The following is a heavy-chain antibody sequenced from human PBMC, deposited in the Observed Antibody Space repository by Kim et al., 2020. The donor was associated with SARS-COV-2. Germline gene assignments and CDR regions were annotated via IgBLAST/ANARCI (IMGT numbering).Heavy chain of an antibody. V-gene: IGHV3-11*01. CDR1: GFIFSDYY. CDR2: ISSSGSTI. CDR3: ARDGRGMTSLPNWYFDL. D-gene: IGHD1-26*01. J-gene: IGHJ2*01. Sequence: GGSLRLSCAASGFIFSDYYMTWIRQAPGKGLEWISYISSSGSTIYYADSVKGRFTISRDNAKNSLYLQMNSLRAEDTAVYYCARDGRGMTSLPNWYFDLWGRGTLVTVSS.